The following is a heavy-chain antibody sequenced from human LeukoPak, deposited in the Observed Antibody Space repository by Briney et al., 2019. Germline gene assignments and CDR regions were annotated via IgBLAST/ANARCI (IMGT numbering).Heavy chain of an antibody. CDR1: RGSTSTYY. CDR3: ARARAEMALGGFDY. CDR2: IYPSRNT. J-gene: IGHJ4*02. Sequence: SETLSLTCTVSRGSTSTYYWSWIRQPAGKGLEWIGRIYPSRNTNFNPSLMSRVTMSIDTSKNQFSLKLSSVTAADTAVYYCARARAEMALGGFDYWGQGTLVTVSS. V-gene: IGHV4-4*07. D-gene: IGHD5-24*01.